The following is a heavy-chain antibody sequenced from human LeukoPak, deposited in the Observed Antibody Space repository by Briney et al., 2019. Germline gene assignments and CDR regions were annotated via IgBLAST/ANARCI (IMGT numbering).Heavy chain of an antibody. CDR2: ISGSTSYI. CDR3: ARDAIAAAGFVHSWGIDAFDI. J-gene: IGHJ3*02. Sequence: PGGSLRLSCAASGFTFNDYHMNWVRQAPGKGLEWVSSISGSTSYIYYADSVKGRFTISRDNAKNSLYLQVNSLRAEDTAVYYCARDAIAAAGFVHSWGIDAFDIWGQGTMVTVSS. D-gene: IGHD6-13*01. V-gene: IGHV3-21*01. CDR1: GFTFNDYH.